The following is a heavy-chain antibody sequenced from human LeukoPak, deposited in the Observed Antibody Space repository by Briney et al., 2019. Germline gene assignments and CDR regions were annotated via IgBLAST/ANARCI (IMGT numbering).Heavy chain of an antibody. CDR1: GDSISSGGYS. CDR3: ARVVAAAGNNWFDP. J-gene: IGHJ5*02. D-gene: IGHD6-13*01. Sequence: SETLSLTCVVSGDSISSGGYSWGWIRQTPGKGLGWIAYIHDSGSTYNNPSLKSRLSISIDTSKNQFSLTLNSVSAADTAVYYCARVVAAAGNNWFDPWGQGTLVTVSS. CDR2: IHDSGST. V-gene: IGHV4-30-4*07.